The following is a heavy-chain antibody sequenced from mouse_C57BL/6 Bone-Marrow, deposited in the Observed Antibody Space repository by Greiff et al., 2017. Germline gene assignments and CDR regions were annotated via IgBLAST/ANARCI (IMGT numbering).Heavy chain of an antibody. D-gene: IGHD4-1*01. CDR2: ISSGGSYT. Sequence: EVMLVESGGDLVKPGGSLKLSCAASGFTFSSYGMSWVRQTPDKRLEWVATISSGGSYTYYPDSVKGRFTISRDNAKNTLYLQMSSVKSEDTAMYYGARQGTGTDYWGQGTTLTVSS. CDR3: ARQGTGTDY. V-gene: IGHV5-6*01. J-gene: IGHJ2*01. CDR1: GFTFSSYG.